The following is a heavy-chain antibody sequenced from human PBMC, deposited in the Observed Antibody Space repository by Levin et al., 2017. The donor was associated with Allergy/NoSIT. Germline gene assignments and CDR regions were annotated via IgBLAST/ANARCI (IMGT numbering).Heavy chain of an antibody. V-gene: IGHV3-7*04. Sequence: GGSLRLSCAASEFTFSSYWMTWFRQAPGKGLEWVANIKQDGSEKYYVDSVKGRFTISRDNSKNSLYLQMNSLRVEDTAEYYCARVRGYCSGGSCFPPDYWGQGTLVTVSS. J-gene: IGHJ4*02. D-gene: IGHD2-15*01. CDR2: IKQDGSEK. CDR1: EFTFSSYW. CDR3: ARVRGYCSGGSCFPPDY.